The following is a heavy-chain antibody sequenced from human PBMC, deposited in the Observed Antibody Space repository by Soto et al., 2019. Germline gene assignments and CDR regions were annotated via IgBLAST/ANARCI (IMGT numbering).Heavy chain of an antibody. CDR3: ARAVGQFDP. J-gene: IGHJ5*02. CDR2: INAANGNV. D-gene: IGHD6-19*01. V-gene: IGHV1-3*01. Sequence: ASVKVSCKASGYTFSSYALHWVRQAPGQRLEWMGWINAANGNVKYSQRFQGRVTITRDTSASTAYMELSSLRSEDTAVYYCARAVGQFDPWGQGTLVTVSS. CDR1: GYTFSSYA.